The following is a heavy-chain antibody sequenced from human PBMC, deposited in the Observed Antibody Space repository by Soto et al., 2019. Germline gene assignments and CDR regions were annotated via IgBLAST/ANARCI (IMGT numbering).Heavy chain of an antibody. Sequence: SQTLSLTCAISGDSVSSTTTAWNWIRQSPSRGLEWLGRTFFRSKWYNDYAESVKGRIIINPDTSKNQFSLQLSSVTPEDTGVYYCARAGITIFRLAPLFDYWGQGTLVNVSS. CDR3: ARAGITIFRLAPLFDY. D-gene: IGHD3-3*01. CDR1: GDSVSSTTTA. J-gene: IGHJ4*02. CDR2: TFFRSKWYN. V-gene: IGHV6-1*01.